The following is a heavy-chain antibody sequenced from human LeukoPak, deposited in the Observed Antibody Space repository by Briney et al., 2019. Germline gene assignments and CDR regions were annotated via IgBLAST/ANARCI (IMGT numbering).Heavy chain of an antibody. D-gene: IGHD3-9*01. Sequence: GGSLRLSCAASGFTFSSYWMNWVRQAPGKGLEWVANINGDGRDKYYVGSVRGRFTISRDNADNAPYLQMNSLRGDDTAVYYCARGVDSAIDWWGQGTLVTVSS. V-gene: IGHV3-7*01. CDR3: ARGVDSAIDW. CDR1: GFTFSSYW. CDR2: INGDGRDK. J-gene: IGHJ4*02.